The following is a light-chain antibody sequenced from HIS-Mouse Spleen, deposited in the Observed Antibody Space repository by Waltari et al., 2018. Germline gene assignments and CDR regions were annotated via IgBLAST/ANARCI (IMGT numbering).Light chain of an antibody. CDR3: QSADSRGTYVV. CDR2: KDS. V-gene: IGLV3-25*03. CDR1: ALPKQY. J-gene: IGLJ2*01. Sequence: SYELTQPPSVSVSLGQTARIPCSGDALPKQYAYWYQQKPGQAPVLVIYKDSERPSGIPERFSGSSSGTTVTLTISGVQAEDEADYYCQSADSRGTYVVFGGGTKLTVL.